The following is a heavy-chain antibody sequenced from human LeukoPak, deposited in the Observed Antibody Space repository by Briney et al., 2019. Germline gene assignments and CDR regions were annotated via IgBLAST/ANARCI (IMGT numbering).Heavy chain of an antibody. CDR2: MNPKSANT. D-gene: IGHD6-19*01. Sequence: ASVKVSCKASGYTFTSYDINWVRQATGQGLEWXXXMNPKSANTGYAQKFQGRVTMTRNTSINTAYMELSSLTSEDTAVYYCARGRLSTSGWYKGDYWGQGTLVTVSS. J-gene: IGHJ4*02. CDR1: GYTFTSYD. CDR3: ARGRLSTSGWYKGDY. V-gene: IGHV1-8*01.